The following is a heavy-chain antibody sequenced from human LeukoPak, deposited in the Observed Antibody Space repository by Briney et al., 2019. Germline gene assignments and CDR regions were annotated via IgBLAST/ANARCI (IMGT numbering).Heavy chain of an antibody. Sequence: PSETLSLTCTVSGGSISSYYWSWIRQPPGKGLEWIGSFAYIGSNSYTPSLKSRVTISLDTSKNQFSLRLSSVTAADAAVYYCATVAEWDLSARADYFQHWGQGTLVTVSS. V-gene: IGHV4-59*12. CDR1: GGSISSYY. CDR2: FAYIGSN. J-gene: IGHJ1*01. CDR3: ATVAEWDLSARADYFQH. D-gene: IGHD1-26*01.